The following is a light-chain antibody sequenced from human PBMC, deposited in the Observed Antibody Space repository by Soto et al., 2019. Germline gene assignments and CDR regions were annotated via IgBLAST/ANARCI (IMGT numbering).Light chain of an antibody. Sequence: QSALTQPPSASGSPGQSVTISCTGTSSDVGGYNYVSWYQQHPGKAPKLMIYEASKRPSGVPDRFSGSKSGNTASLTVSGLQAEDEADYYCSSYAGSNNLWVFGGGTKLTVL. J-gene: IGLJ3*02. V-gene: IGLV2-8*01. CDR1: SSDVGGYNY. CDR3: SSYAGSNNLWV. CDR2: EAS.